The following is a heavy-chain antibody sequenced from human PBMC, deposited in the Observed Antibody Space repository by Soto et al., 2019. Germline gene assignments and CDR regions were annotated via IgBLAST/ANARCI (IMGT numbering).Heavy chain of an antibody. Sequence: GKGLEWIGSIYYSGSTYYNPSLKSRVTISVDTSKNQFSLKLSSVTAADTAVYYCVFFFQAEDGIRFLCTVSAFLLHRSSDL. CDR3: VFFFQAEDGIRFLCTVSAFLLHRSSDL. V-gene: IGHV4-39*01. J-gene: IGHJ2*01. CDR2: IYYSGST. D-gene: IGHD3-3*01.